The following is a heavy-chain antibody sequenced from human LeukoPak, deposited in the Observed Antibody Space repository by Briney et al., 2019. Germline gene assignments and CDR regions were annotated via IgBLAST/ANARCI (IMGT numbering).Heavy chain of an antibody. CDR2: ISSSGSTI. V-gene: IGHV3-48*04. CDR1: GFTFSSYS. J-gene: IGHJ4*02. Sequence: GGSLRLSCAASGFTFSSYSMNWVRQAPGKGLEWVSYISSSGSTIYYADSVKGRFTISRDNAKNSLYLQMNSLRAEDTAVYYCAREMEVLRSPPDYWGQGTLVTVSS. D-gene: IGHD3-3*01. CDR3: AREMEVLRSPPDY.